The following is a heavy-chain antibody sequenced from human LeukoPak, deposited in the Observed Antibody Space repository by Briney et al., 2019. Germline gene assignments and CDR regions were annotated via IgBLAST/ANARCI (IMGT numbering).Heavy chain of an antibody. D-gene: IGHD1-26*01. CDR1: GFTFSSYG. V-gene: IGHV3-30*02. CDR2: IRYDETKT. CDR3: AKSHLPNSYSGTYYCDY. J-gene: IGHJ4*02. Sequence: GGSLRLSCAASGFTFSSYGKHWVRHAPAKGLEWLAFIRYDETKTFYGDSVKGRFSISRDNSKNTLYLQMTSLRAEDTAVYYCAKSHLPNSYSGTYYCDYWGQGTQVTVSS.